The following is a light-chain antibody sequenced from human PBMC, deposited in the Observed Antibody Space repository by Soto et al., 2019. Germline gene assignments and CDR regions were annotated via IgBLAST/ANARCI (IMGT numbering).Light chain of an antibody. CDR2: GAS. CDR1: QSVSSD. V-gene: IGKV3-15*01. CDR3: QQHINWPLT. Sequence: IVMTQSPATLSVSPWERATLSCRASQSVSSDLAWYHQKPGQAPRLLIYGASTRATGIPARFSGSGSGTDFTLTISSLEPEDFALYYCQQHINWPLTFGGGTKVDIK. J-gene: IGKJ4*01.